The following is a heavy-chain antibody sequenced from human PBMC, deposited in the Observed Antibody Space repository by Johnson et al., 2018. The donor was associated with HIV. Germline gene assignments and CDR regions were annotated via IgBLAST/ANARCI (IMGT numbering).Heavy chain of an antibody. CDR1: GFTVSSNY. D-gene: IGHD5-12*01. J-gene: IGHJ3*02. CDR3: ARASNSGYDQAFDI. V-gene: IGHV3-53*01. Sequence: VQLVESGGGLIQPGGSLRLSCAASGFTVSSNYMSWVRQAPGKGLEWVSVIYSGGSTYYADSVNGRFTISSDNSKNTLYLQMNSLRAEDTSVYYCARASNSGYDQAFDIWGQGTMVTVSS. CDR2: IYSGGST.